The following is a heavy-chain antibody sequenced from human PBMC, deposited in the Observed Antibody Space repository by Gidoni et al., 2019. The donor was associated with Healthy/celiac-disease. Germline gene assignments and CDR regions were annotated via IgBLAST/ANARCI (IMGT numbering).Heavy chain of an antibody. V-gene: IGHV3-30-3*01. CDR3: ARDLEGSFDY. CDR2: ISYDVSNK. CDR1: GFTCSSYA. J-gene: IGHJ4*02. Sequence: QVQLVESGGGVVQPGRSLRLSCAAYGFTCSSYAMHWVRQAPGRGLEWVAVISYDVSNKYYADSVKGRFTFSRDNSKNTLYLQMNSLRAEDTAVYYCARDLEGSFDYWGQGTLVTVSS.